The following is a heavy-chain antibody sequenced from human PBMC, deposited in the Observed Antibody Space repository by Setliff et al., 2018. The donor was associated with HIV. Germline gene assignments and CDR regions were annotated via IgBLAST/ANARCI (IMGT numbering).Heavy chain of an antibody. J-gene: IGHJ3*02. CDR3: ATGYSSSWDRGRDASDI. CDR2: IYYSGST. D-gene: IGHD6-13*01. Sequence: SETLSLTCTVSGGSISSYYWSWIRQPPGKGLEWIGYIYYSGSTNYNPSLKSRVTISVDTSKNQFSLKLSSVTAADTAVYYCATGYSSSWDRGRDASDIWGQGTMVTVS. V-gene: IGHV4-59*01. CDR1: GGSISSYY.